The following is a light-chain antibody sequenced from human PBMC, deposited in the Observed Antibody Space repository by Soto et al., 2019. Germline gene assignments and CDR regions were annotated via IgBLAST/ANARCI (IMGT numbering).Light chain of an antibody. CDR2: EVS. CDR1: MRDVGGYNY. V-gene: IGLV2-14*01. J-gene: IGLJ2*01. Sequence: QSALTQPASVSGSAGQSITISCSGTMRDVGGYNYVSWYQQHPGKAPKLMIYEVSNRPSGVSNRFSGSKSGNTASLTISGLQAEDEADYYCSSYTSSSTPGVFGGGTKVTVL. CDR3: SSYTSSSTPGV.